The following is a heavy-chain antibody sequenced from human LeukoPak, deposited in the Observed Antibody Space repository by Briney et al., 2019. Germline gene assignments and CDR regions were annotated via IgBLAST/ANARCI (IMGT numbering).Heavy chain of an antibody. CDR2: INHSGST. V-gene: IGHV4-34*01. CDR3: ARWRPEGYCSSTSCYSWFDP. J-gene: IGHJ5*02. CDR1: GGSFSGYY. Sequence: PSETLSLTCAVYGGSFSGYYWSWIRQSPGKGLEWIGEINHSGSTNYNPSLKSRVTISVDTSKNQFSLKLSSVTAADTAVYYCARWRPEGYCSSTSCYSWFDPWGQGTLVTVSS. D-gene: IGHD2-2*02.